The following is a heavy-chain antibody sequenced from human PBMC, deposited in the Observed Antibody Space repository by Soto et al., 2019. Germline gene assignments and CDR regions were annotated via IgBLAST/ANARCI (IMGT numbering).Heavy chain of an antibody. CDR1: GFTFSTYW. CDR3: ARNKRSDY. J-gene: IGHJ4*02. Sequence: PGGFLTLSCAASGFTFSTYWRSWVRQAPGKGLEWVANIKQDGSEKYYVDSVKGRFTISRDNAKNSLYLQMNSLRAEDTAVYYCARNKRSDYWGQGTLVTVSS. CDR2: IKQDGSEK. V-gene: IGHV3-7*04.